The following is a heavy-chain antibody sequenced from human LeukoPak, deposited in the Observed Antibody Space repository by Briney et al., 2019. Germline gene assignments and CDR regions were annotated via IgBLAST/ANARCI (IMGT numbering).Heavy chain of an antibody. D-gene: IGHD6-13*01. J-gene: IGHJ1*01. V-gene: IGHV3-30-3*01. CDR3: AMAGSSSSLSRYFQH. Sequence: GGSLRLSCAASGFTLSSYAMHWVRQAPGKGLEWVAVISYDGSNKYYADSVKGRFTISRDNSKNTLYLQMNSLRAEDTAVYYCAMAGSSSSLSRYFQHWGQGTLVTVSS. CDR2: ISYDGSNK. CDR1: GFTLSSYA.